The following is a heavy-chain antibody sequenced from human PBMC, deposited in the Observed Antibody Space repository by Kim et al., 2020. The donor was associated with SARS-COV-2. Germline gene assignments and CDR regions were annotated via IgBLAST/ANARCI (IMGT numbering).Heavy chain of an antibody. V-gene: IGHV3-30-3*01. D-gene: IGHD3-22*01. J-gene: IGHJ3*02. CDR1: GFTFSSYA. CDR2: ISYDGSNK. Sequence: GGSLRLSCAASGFTFSSYAMHWVRQAPGKGLEWVAVISYDGSNKYYADSVKGRFTISRDNSKNTLYLQMNSLRAEDTAVYYCARDLEITMIVVVISGAFDIWGQGTMVTVSS. CDR3: ARDLEITMIVVVISGAFDI.